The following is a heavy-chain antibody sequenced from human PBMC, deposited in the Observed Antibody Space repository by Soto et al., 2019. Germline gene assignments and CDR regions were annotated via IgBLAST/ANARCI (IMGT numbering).Heavy chain of an antibody. CDR2: FHSSGAT. Sequence: PSETLSLTCTVSGGSISSAAYYWSWIRQPPGKGLEWIGYFHSSGATYKDPSLKSRVTISVDTSKNQISLKLDSVTAADTAVYYCASIWFGDFDYWGHGTLVTVSS. V-gene: IGHV4-30-4*01. CDR3: ASIWFGDFDY. CDR1: GGSISSAAYY. J-gene: IGHJ4*01. D-gene: IGHD3-10*01.